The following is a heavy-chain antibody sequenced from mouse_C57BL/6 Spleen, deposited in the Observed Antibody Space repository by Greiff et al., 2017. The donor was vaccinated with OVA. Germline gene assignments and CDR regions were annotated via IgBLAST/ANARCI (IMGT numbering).Heavy chain of an antibody. CDR3: ARKGITDGFAY. D-gene: IGHD2-4*01. CDR2: IWSGGST. CDR1: GFSLTSYG. J-gene: IGHJ3*01. Sequence: VKLQESGPGLVQPSQSLSITCTVSGFSLTSYGVHWVRQSPGKGLEWLGVIWSGGSTAYNAAFISRLSISKDNSKSQVCFKMNSLQADDTAIYYCARKGITDGFAYWGQGTLVTVSA. V-gene: IGHV2-2*01.